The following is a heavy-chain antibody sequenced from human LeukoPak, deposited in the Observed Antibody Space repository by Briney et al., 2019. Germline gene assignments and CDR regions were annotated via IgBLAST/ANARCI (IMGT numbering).Heavy chain of an antibody. CDR1: GFTFSSYG. Sequence: PGGSLRLSCAASGFTFSSYGMRWVRQAPGKGLEWVAVISYDGSNKYYADSVKGRFTISRDNSKNTLYLQMNSLRAEDTAVYYCAKMGGSGDFDYWGQGTLVTVSS. V-gene: IGHV3-30*18. CDR3: AKMGGSGDFDY. CDR2: ISYDGSNK. J-gene: IGHJ4*02. D-gene: IGHD3-16*01.